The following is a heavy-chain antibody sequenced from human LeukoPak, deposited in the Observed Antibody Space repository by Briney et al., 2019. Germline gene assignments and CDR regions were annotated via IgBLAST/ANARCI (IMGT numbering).Heavy chain of an antibody. CDR1: GYSISSGYY. V-gene: IGHV4-38-2*01. J-gene: IGHJ5*02. CDR3: ARLDSGYDYDWFDP. Sequence: PSETLSLTCAVSGYSISSGYYWGWIRQPPGKGLEWIGSIYHSGSTYYNPSLKSRVTISVDTSKNQFSLKLSSVTAADTAVYYCARLDSGYDYDWFDPWGQGTLVTVSS. D-gene: IGHD5-12*01. CDR2: IYHSGST.